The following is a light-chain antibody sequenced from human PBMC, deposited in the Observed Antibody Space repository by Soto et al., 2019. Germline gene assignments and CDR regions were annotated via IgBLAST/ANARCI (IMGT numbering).Light chain of an antibody. CDR1: SIDVVGYNY. CDR2: EVT. Sequence: QSALTQPPSASGSLGQSVTISCTGTSIDVVGYNYFSWYQQYPGRAPKLMIYEVTKRPSGVPDRFSGSKSGNTASLTVSGLQAEDEADYYCSSYAASNNFYFVFGGGTKLTVL. J-gene: IGLJ3*02. CDR3: SSYAASNNFYFV. V-gene: IGLV2-8*01.